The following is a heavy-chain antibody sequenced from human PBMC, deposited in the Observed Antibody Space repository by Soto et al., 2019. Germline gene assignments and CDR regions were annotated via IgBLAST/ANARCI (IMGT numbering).Heavy chain of an antibody. CDR2: IYHSGST. Sequence: SETLSLTCAVSGGSISSSNWWSWVRQPPGKGLEWIGEIYHSGSTNYNPSLKSRVTISVDKSKNQFSLKLSSVTAADTAVYYCARVLRWSQGDYYYYGMDVWGQGTTVTVSS. D-gene: IGHD4-17*01. J-gene: IGHJ6*02. CDR3: ARVLRWSQGDYYYYGMDV. V-gene: IGHV4-4*02. CDR1: GGSISSSNW.